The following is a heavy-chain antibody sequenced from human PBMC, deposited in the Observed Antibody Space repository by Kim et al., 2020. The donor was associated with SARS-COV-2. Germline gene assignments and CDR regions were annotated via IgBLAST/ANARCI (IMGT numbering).Heavy chain of an antibody. D-gene: IGHD6-6*01. CDR1: GGSFSSHF. CDR2: IIPTLGIA. J-gene: IGHJ5*02. V-gene: IGHV1-69*10. CDR3: AGRGQLVRWAGNWFDP. Sequence: SVKVSCKASGGSFSSHFISWVRQAPGQGLEWMGGIIPTLGIANYAQKFQGRVTIIADESTNTAYMELTNLRSDDTAVYYCAGRGQLVRWAGNWFDPWGQGTLVTVST.